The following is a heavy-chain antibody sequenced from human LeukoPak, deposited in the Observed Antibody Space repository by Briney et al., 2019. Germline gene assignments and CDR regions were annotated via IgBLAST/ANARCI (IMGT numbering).Heavy chain of an antibody. D-gene: IGHD3-22*01. CDR3: AREHSSGYYFDAFDI. V-gene: IGHV1-2*02. CDR2: INPSSGDT. CDR1: GYTFTSYY. Sequence: ASVKVSCKASGYTFTSYYMHWVRQAPGQGLEWMGWINPSSGDTNYAQNFQGRVTMTRDTSISTAFIELSSLRFDDTAVYYCAREHSSGYYFDAFDIWGLGTMVTVSS. J-gene: IGHJ3*02.